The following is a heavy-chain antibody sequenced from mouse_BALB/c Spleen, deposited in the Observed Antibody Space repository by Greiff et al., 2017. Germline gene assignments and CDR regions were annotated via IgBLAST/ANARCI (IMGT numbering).Heavy chain of an antibody. J-gene: IGHJ1*01. CDR2: ISSGGSYT. V-gene: IGHV5-6-4*01. D-gene: IGHD1-1*01. CDR3: TRDYYGSRLGYFDV. CDR1: GFTFSSYT. Sequence: EVMLVESGGGLVKPGGSLKLSCAASGFTFSSYTMSWVRQTPEKRLEWVATISSGGSYTYYPDSVKGRFTISRDNAKNTLYLQMSSLKSEDTAMYYCTRDYYGSRLGYFDVWGAGTTVTVSS.